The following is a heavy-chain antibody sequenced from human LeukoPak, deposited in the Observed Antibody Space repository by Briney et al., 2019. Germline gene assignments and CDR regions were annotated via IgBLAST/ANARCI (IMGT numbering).Heavy chain of an antibody. CDR1: GYTFTSYG. CDR3: ARDSPYCSGGSCSPQY. J-gene: IGHJ4*02. CDR2: ISAYNGNT. D-gene: IGHD2-15*01. V-gene: IGHV1-18*01. Sequence: GASVKVSCKASGYTFTSYGISWVRQAPGQGLEWMGWISAYNGNTNYAQKLQGRVTMTTDTSTSTAYMELRSLRSDDTAVYYCARDSPYCSGGSCSPQYWGQGTLVTVSS.